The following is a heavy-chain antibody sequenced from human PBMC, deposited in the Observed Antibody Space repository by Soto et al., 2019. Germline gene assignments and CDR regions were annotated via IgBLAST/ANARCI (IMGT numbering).Heavy chain of an antibody. Sequence: ASVKFSCKASGYTFTGYYIHWVRQAPGQGLEWMGWINPKSGGTYYVQKYQGRATMTRDTSMSSAYMELSRLRVDDTATYYCARGNSGDDDEFDYWGQGTPVTVSS. J-gene: IGHJ4*02. CDR1: GYTFTGYY. CDR3: ARGNSGDDDEFDY. D-gene: IGHD5-12*01. CDR2: INPKSGGT. V-gene: IGHV1-2*02.